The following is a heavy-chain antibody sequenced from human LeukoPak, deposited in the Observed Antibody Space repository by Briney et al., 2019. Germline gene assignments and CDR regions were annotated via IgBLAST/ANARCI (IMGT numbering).Heavy chain of an antibody. CDR3: ASYKTYYDSSGNPFDY. CDR2: IYHNGNT. CDR1: GSSINSVYS. J-gene: IGHJ4*02. V-gene: IGHV4-38-2*02. Sequence: PSETLSLTCTVFGSSINSVYSWGWIRPPPGKGLEWIGSIYHNGNTYYNSSLKRRVTISVHTSENQFSLKLSSVTAADTAVYYCASYKTYYDSSGNPFDYWGQGTLVAVSS. D-gene: IGHD3-22*01.